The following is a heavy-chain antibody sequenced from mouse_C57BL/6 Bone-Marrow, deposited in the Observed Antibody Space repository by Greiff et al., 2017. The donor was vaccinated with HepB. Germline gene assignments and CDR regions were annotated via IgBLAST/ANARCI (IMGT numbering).Heavy chain of an antibody. CDR2: ISSGSSTI. CDR1: GFTFSDYG. V-gene: IGHV5-17*01. D-gene: IGHD1-1*01. CDR3: ARRDYYGSIYAWYFDV. J-gene: IGHJ1*01. Sequence: EVQRVESGGGLVKPGGSLKLSCAASGFTFSDYGMHWVRQAPEKGLEWVAYISSGSSTIYYADTVKGRFTISRDNAKNTLFLQMTSLRSEDTAMYYCARRDYYGSIYAWYFDVWGAGTTVTVSS.